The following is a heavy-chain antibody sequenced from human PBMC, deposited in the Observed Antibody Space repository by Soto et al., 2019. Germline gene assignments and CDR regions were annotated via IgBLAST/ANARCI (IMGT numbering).Heavy chain of an antibody. CDR1: GGSSSGYY. CDR2: INHSGST. D-gene: IGHD2-15*01. J-gene: IGHJ4*02. CDR3: ARGLRIGPPVDY. V-gene: IGHV4-34*01. Sequence: QVQLQQWGAGLLKPSETLSLTCAVYGGSSSGYYWSWIRQPPGKGLEWIGEINHSGSTNYNPSLKSRXXIXVXXSKNQFSLKLSSVTAADTAVYYCARGLRIGPPVDYWGQGTLVTVSS.